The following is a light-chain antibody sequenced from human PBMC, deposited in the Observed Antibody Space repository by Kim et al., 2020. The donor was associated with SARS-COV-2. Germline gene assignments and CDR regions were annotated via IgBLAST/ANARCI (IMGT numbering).Light chain of an antibody. CDR3: QSYDSSLSALYV. CDR2: GNS. Sequence: VTISCTGSNSNIGAGYDVHWYQQLPGTAPKLLIYGNSNRPSGVPDRFSGSKSGTSASLAITGLQAEDEADYYCQSYDSSLSALYVFGTGTKVTVL. CDR1: NSNIGAGYD. J-gene: IGLJ1*01. V-gene: IGLV1-40*01.